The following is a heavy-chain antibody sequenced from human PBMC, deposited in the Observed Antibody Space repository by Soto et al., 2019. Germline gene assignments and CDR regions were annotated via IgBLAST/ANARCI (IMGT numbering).Heavy chain of an antibody. CDR2: IYYSGST. CDR3: ARYRMGYVGSYYVGYCDN. D-gene: IGHD1-26*01. J-gene: IGHJ4*02. Sequence: QVQLQESGPGLVKPSQTLSLTCTVSGVFISSGGYYWSWIRQHPGKGLEWIGYIYYSGSTYYNPSLKSRVPILQDTSKNQFSLKLSSVTAADTAVYYCARYRMGYVGSYYVGYCDNWGRETLVTVSS. CDR1: GVFISSGGYY. V-gene: IGHV4-31*03.